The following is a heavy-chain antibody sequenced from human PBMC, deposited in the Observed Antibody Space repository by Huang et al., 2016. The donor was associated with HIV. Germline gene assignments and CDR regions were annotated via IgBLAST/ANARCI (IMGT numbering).Heavy chain of an antibody. D-gene: IGHD1-7*01. V-gene: IGHV3-7*01. CDR3: ATKTAGMDI. CDR2: IKQDESEK. J-gene: IGHJ6*02. CDR1: TFTFGAYW. Sequence: VESGGRSVQPGGSLKLSCVGSTFTFGAYWMSWVRQPTGKGLGWVANIKQDESEKYYVDSVKGRFNISRDNARKVLFLEMDDLRVEDTAIYFCATKTAGMDIWGQGTTVTVSS.